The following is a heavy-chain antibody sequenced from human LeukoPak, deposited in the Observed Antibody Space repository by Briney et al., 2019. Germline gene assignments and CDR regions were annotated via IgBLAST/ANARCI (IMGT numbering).Heavy chain of an antibody. Sequence: QPGGSLRLSCAASGFTFSSYAMSWVRQAPGKGLEWVSAISGSGGSTYYADSVKGRFTISRDNSKNTLYLQMNSLRAEDTAVYYCANGDSSSYYFDYWGQGTLVTVSS. CDR3: ANGDSSSYYFDY. CDR1: GFTFSSYA. CDR2: ISGSGGST. V-gene: IGHV3-23*01. D-gene: IGHD6-6*01. J-gene: IGHJ4*02.